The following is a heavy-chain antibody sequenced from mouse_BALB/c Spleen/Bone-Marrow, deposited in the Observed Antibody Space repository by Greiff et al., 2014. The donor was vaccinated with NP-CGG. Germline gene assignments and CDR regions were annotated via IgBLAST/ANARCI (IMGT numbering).Heavy chain of an antibody. J-gene: IGHJ4*01. Sequence: EVQLQQSGPDLVKPSQSLSLTCTVTGYSITSYYSWHWIRQFPGNKLEWMGYIHYSGVTVYNPSLKSRISITRDTSNNQFFLQLSSVTTEDTATYYCSRFAGTPYTMDYWGQGTSVTVSS. CDR1: GYSITSYYS. D-gene: IGHD4-1*01. CDR3: SRFAGTPYTMDY. CDR2: IHYSGVT. V-gene: IGHV3-1*02.